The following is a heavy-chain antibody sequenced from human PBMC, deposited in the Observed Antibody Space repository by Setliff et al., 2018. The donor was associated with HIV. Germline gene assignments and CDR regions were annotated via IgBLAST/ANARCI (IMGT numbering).Heavy chain of an antibody. CDR3: ASYRKAERWLQLGGNFDY. CDR1: GGSISSSSYY. Sequence: SQTLSLTFTVSGGSISSSSYYWGWIRQPPGKGLEWIGSIYYSGSTYYNPSLKSRVTISVDTSKNQFSLKLSSVTAADTAVYYCASYRKAERWLQLGGNFDYWGQGTLVTVSS. CDR2: IYYSGST. V-gene: IGHV4-39*01. D-gene: IGHD5-12*01. J-gene: IGHJ4*02.